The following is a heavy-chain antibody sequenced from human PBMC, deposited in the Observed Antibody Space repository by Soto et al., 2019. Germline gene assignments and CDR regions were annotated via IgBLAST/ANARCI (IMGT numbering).Heavy chain of an antibody. CDR1: GVTVSSNY. CDR3: ARHGYNYGGGYFDY. D-gene: IGHD5-18*01. Sequence: EVQLVESGGGLVQPGGSLRLSCEASGVTVSSNYMSWVRQAPGKGLEWVSVIYSGGSTYYADSVKGRFTISRDYSKNTLYLQMNCLRSEDTAVYYCARHGYNYGGGYFDYWGQGTLVTVSS. J-gene: IGHJ4*02. V-gene: IGHV3-66*04. CDR2: IYSGGST.